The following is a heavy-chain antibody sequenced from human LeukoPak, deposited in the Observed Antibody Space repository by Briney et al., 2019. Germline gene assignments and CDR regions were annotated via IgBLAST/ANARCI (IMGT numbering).Heavy chain of an antibody. CDR3: AKDWTVDFDY. Sequence: GGSLRLSCAASGFIFSSYGMHCVRQAPGKGLEWVAFIRYDGSNKYYAGSVKGRFTISRDNSKNTLYLQMNSLRAEDTAVYYCAKDWTVDFDYWGQGTLVTVSS. J-gene: IGHJ4*02. V-gene: IGHV3-30*02. CDR1: GFIFSSYG. CDR2: IRYDGSNK. D-gene: IGHD3/OR15-3a*01.